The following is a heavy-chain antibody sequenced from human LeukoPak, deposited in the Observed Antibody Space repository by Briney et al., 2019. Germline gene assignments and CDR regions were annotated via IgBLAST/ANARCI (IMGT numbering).Heavy chain of an antibody. CDR3: ARAGRWLVPHWYFDL. Sequence: PSETLSLTCAVYGGSFSGYYWSWIRQPPGKGLEWIGEINHSGSTNYNPSLKSRVTISVDTSKNQFSLKLSSVTAADTAVYYCARAGRWLVPHWYFDLWGRGTLVTVSS. CDR1: GGSFSGYY. D-gene: IGHD6-19*01. CDR2: INHSGST. J-gene: IGHJ2*01. V-gene: IGHV4-34*01.